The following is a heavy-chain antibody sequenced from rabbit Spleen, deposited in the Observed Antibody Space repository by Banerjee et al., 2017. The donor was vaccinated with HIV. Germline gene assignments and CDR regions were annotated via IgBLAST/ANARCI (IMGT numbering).Heavy chain of an antibody. CDR2: IDPVFGIT. Sequence: QLKESGGGLVQPGGSLKLSCKASGFTLSSYYMNWVRQAPGKGLEWIGYIDPVFGITYYANWVNGRFSISRENAQNTVFLQMTSLTAADTATYFCVRFFDLWGPGTLVTVS. CDR3: VRFFDL. CDR1: GFTLSSYY. J-gene: IGHJ4*01. V-gene: IGHV1S7*01.